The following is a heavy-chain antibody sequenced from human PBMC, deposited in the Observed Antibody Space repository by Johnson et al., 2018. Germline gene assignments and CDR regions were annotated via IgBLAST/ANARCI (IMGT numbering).Heavy chain of an antibody. CDR2: IKQDGSEK. CDR1: GFTFSSYW. J-gene: IGHJ2*01. CDR3: ARLRWYWYFAL. D-gene: IGHD4-23*01. Sequence: VQLVQSGGGLVQPGGSLRLSCAASGFTFSSYWMSWVRQAPGKGLEWVANIKQDGSEKYSVDSVKGRFTISRDNAKNSLYLQMNGLSAEDTAVYYCARLRWYWYFALWGRGTLVTVSS. V-gene: IGHV3-7*01.